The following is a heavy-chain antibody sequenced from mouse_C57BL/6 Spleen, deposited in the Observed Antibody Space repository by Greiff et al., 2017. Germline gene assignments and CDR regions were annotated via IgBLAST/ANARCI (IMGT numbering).Heavy chain of an antibody. CDR1: GYAFSSSW. D-gene: IGHD1-1*01. J-gene: IGHJ2*01. V-gene: IGHV1-82*01. Sequence: QVQLKQSGPELVKPGASVKISCKASGYAFSSSWMNWVKQRPGKGLEWIGRIYPGDGDTNYNGKFKGKATLTADKSSSTAYMQRSSLTSEDSAVYFCARSRITTVGFDYWGQGTTLTVSS. CDR3: ARSRITTVGFDY. CDR2: IYPGDGDT.